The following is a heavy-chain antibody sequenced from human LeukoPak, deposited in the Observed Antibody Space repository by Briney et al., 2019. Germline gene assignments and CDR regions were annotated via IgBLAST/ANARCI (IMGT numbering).Heavy chain of an antibody. V-gene: IGHV3-33*06. Sequence: PGRSLRLSCAASGFTLSSYGMHWVRQAPGKGLEWVAVIWYDGSNKYYADSVKGRFTISRDNSKNTLYLQMNSLRAEDTAVYYCAKDYSSSFLYFDYWGQGTLVTVSS. CDR3: AKDYSSSFLYFDY. CDR2: IWYDGSNK. D-gene: IGHD6-6*01. CDR1: GFTLSSYG. J-gene: IGHJ4*02.